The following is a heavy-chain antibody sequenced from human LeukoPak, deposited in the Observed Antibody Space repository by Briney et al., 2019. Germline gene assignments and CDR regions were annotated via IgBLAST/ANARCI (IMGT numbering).Heavy chain of an antibody. D-gene: IGHD2-2*01. CDR3: ARGGDCSSTSCLRGQRRFDP. Sequence: GGSLRLSCAASGFTFSSYSMNWVRQAPGKGLEWVSSISSSSSYIYYADSVKGRFTISRDNAKNSLYLQMNSLRAEDTAVYYCARGGDCSSTSCLRGQRRFDPWGQETLVTVSS. CDR2: ISSSSSYI. V-gene: IGHV3-21*01. J-gene: IGHJ5*02. CDR1: GFTFSSYS.